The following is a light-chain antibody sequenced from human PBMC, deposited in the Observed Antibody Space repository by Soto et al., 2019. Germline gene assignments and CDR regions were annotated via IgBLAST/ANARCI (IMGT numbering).Light chain of an antibody. CDR1: QNIGRW. CDR3: QQYNSYRT. Sequence: DIQMTQSPSTLSASVGDRVTITCRASQNIGRWLAWYQQKPGKAPKLLIYDASSLESGVPSRFSGSGSGTEFTLTISSLQPDDLATYYCQQYNSYRTFGQGTKV. V-gene: IGKV1-5*01. CDR2: DAS. J-gene: IGKJ1*01.